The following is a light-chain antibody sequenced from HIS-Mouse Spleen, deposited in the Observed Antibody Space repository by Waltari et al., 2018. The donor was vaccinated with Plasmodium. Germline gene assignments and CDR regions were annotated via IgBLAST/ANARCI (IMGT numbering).Light chain of an antibody. CDR1: KSISSY. V-gene: IGKV1-39*01. Sequence: DIQMTQSPSSLSASVGDRVTITCRASKSISSYLNWYQQKPGKAPKLLIYAASSLQSGVPSRFGGRGSGTDFTLSISSLQPEDFATYYCQQSYSTWTFGQGTKVEIK. CDR3: QQSYSTWT. CDR2: AAS. J-gene: IGKJ1*01.